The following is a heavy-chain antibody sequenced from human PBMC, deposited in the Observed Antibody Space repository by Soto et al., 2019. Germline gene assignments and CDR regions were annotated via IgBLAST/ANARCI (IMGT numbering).Heavy chain of an antibody. V-gene: IGHV4-30-4*01. Sequence: QVQLQESGPGLVKPSQTLSLTCTVSGGAISSGDYYWSWIRQPPGKCLEGIGYTYYSGSTYYNTSLKSRVTIAVDTSKNQFSLKLSSVTAADTAVYYCARDEYYYDSSGSYWGQGTLVTVSS. CDR3: ARDEYYYDSSGSY. CDR1: GGAISSGDYY. D-gene: IGHD3-22*01. CDR2: TYYSGST. J-gene: IGHJ4*02.